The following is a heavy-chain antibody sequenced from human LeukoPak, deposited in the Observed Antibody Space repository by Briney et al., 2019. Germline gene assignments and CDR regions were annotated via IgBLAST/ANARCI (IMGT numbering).Heavy chain of an antibody. CDR1: GYTFTSYG. CDR2: IIPIFGTA. CDR3: ARENGGNSGAYYFDY. D-gene: IGHD4-23*01. J-gene: IGHJ4*02. Sequence: SVKVSCKASGYTFTSYGISWVRQAPGQGLEWMGGIIPIFGTANYAQKFQGRVTITADESTSTAYMELSSLRSEDTAVYYCARENGGNSGAYYFDYWGQGTLVTVSS. V-gene: IGHV1-69*13.